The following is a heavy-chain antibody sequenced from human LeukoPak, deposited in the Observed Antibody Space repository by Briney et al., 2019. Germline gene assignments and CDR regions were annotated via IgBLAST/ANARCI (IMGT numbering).Heavy chain of an antibody. CDR3: ARGGVGIGGFQDFNY. Sequence: ASVKVFCKASGGTFSSYAISWVRQAPGQGLEWMGGIIPIFGTAHYAQKFQGRVTITADESTRTAYMALSSLRSEDPAVYYCARGGVGIGGFQDFNYWGQGTLFTVSS. J-gene: IGHJ4*02. CDR1: GGTFSSYA. V-gene: IGHV1-69*13. CDR2: IIPIFGTA. D-gene: IGHD1-14*01.